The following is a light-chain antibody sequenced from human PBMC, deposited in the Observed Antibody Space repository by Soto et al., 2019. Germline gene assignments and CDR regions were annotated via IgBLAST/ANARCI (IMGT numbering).Light chain of an antibody. CDR1: QNVSNSY. CDR3: QQFGTSLWT. CDR2: DAS. V-gene: IGKV3D-20*01. Sequence: EIVLTQSPATLSLSPGERATLSCGASQNVSNSYLGWYQQKPGLPPRLIIYDASRSAIGLPYMFSGSGSGADFTLLISRLEPAGFAVYYCQQFGTSLWTFGQGTKVEIK. J-gene: IGKJ1*01.